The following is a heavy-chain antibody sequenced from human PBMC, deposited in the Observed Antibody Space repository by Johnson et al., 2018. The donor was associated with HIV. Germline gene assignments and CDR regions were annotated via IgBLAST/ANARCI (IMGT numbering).Heavy chain of an antibody. CDR1: GFTFSSYA. CDR2: ISYDGSNT. J-gene: IGHJ3*02. D-gene: IGHD3-10*01. V-gene: IGHV3-30-3*01. Sequence: QELLVESGGGVVQPGRSLRLSCAASGFTFSSYAMHWVRQAPGKGLEWVAVISYDGSNTYYADSVKGRFPISRDTSENTVYLQMNSLRAEDTAVYFCAKESGGSGSYYIGDMGDAFDIWGQGTLVTVSS. CDR3: AKESGGSGSYYIGDMGDAFDI.